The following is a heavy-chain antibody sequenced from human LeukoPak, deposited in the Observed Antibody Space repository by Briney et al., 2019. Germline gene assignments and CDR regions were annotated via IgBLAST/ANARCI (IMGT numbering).Heavy chain of an antibody. J-gene: IGHJ4*02. Sequence: GGSLRLSCAASGFTVSSNYMSWVRQAPGKGLQWVSVIYRGGSAYYADSVKGRFTISRDNSKNPLYLQMNSLRAEDTALYYCARGTHCSSTSCYDQFDYWGQGTLVTVSS. D-gene: IGHD2-2*01. CDR1: GFTVSSNY. CDR3: ARGTHCSSTSCYDQFDY. V-gene: IGHV3-53*01. CDR2: IYRGGSA.